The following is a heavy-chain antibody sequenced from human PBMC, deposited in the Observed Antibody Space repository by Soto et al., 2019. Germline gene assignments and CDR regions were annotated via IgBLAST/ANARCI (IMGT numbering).Heavy chain of an antibody. CDR1: GPTFIAYY. Sequence: QLVQSVAEVKKPGASVKVSCKTSGPTFIAYYIHWVRQAPGQGLEWMGWIDPKSGGTTYEQKFLGRVTMTRDTSINTAYMELNTLTSDDTALYYCARISVDVPEWGQGTLITVSS. CDR3: ARISVDVPE. J-gene: IGHJ4*02. CDR2: IDPKSGGT. V-gene: IGHV1-2*02. D-gene: IGHD5-12*01.